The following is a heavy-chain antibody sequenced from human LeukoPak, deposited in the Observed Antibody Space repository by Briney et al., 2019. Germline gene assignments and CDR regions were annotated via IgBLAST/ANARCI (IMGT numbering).Heavy chain of an antibody. CDR1: GGSIRSSNW. CDR2: INHSGST. J-gene: IGHJ4*02. V-gene: IGHV4-4*02. Sequence: SETLSLTCAVSGGSIRSSNWWSWVRQPPGKGLEWIGEINHSGSTNYNPSLKSRVTISVDTSKNQFSLKLSSVTAADTAVYYCARDDHNWNYRYFDYWGQGTLVTVSS. D-gene: IGHD1-7*01. CDR3: ARDDHNWNYRYFDY.